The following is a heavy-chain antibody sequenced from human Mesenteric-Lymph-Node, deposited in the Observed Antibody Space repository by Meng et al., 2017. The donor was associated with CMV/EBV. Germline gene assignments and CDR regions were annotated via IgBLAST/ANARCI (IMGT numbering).Heavy chain of an antibody. CDR3: ARVLWYDFWSGHYSRGYYFDY. CDR2: GYYSGTT. D-gene: IGHD3-3*01. Sequence: SETLSLTCTVSGGSISSSSYNWGWIRQPPGKGLEWIGSGYYSGTTYYNPSLKSRVTISLDTSNNQFSLKLSSVTAADTAVYYCARVLWYDFWSGHYSRGYYFDYWGQGTLVTVSS. J-gene: IGHJ4*02. V-gene: IGHV4-39*07. CDR1: GGSISSSSYN.